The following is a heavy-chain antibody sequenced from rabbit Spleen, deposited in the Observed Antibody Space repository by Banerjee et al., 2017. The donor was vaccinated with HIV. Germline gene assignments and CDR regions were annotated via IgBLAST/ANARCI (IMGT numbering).Heavy chain of an antibody. CDR2: INAVTGKA. V-gene: IGHV1S45*01. D-gene: IGHD4-1*01. Sequence: QELLGGSGGCLAQHEGYLILSCTASGLFFRNNAGMCWVWQAPGKGLEWIACINAVTGKAVYASWAKGRFTFSKTSSTTVTLQMTSLTAADTATYFCARDLAGVIGWNFGWWGPGTLVTV. CDR1: GLFFRNNAG. J-gene: IGHJ4*01. CDR3: ARDLAGVIGWNFGW.